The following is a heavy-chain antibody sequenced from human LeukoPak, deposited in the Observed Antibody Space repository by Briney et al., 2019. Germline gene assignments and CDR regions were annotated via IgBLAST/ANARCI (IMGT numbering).Heavy chain of an antibody. CDR2: INPNSGGT. J-gene: IGHJ5*02. CDR1: GYTFTGYY. D-gene: IGHD3-22*01. Sequence: EASVKVSCKASGYTFTGYYMHWVRQAPGQGLEWMGWINPNSGGTNYAQKFQGWVTMTRDTSISTAYMELSRLRSDDTAVYYCASASGSDYYDSSGPYLTWGQGTLVTVSS. V-gene: IGHV1-2*04. CDR3: ASASGSDYYDSSGPYLT.